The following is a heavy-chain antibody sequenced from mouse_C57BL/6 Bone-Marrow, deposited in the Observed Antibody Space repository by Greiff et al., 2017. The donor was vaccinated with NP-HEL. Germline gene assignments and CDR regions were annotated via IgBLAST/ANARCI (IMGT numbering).Heavy chain of an antibody. CDR3: ARGGSSPYYFDY. J-gene: IGHJ2*01. Sequence: VQLHQSGAELVKPGASVKMSCKASGYTFTTYPIEWMKQNPGKSLEWIGNFHPYNDDTKYNEKFKGKATLTVEQSSSTVYLQLSRLTSDDSAVYYCARGGSSPYYFDYWGQGTTLTVSS. V-gene: IGHV1-47*01. CDR1: GYTFTTYP. CDR2: FHPYNDDT. D-gene: IGHD1-1*01.